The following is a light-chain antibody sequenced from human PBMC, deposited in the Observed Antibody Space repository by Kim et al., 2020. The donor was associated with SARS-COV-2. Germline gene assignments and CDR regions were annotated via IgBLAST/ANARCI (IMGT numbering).Light chain of an antibody. CDR3: QQYNSYLYS. V-gene: IGKV1-5*03. Sequence: AAVGDRVTITCRASQSISSWLAWYQQKPGKAPKLLIYKASSLESGVPSRFSGSGSGTEFTLTISSLQPDDFATYYCQQYNSYLYSFGQGTKLEIK. J-gene: IGKJ2*03. CDR1: QSISSW. CDR2: KAS.